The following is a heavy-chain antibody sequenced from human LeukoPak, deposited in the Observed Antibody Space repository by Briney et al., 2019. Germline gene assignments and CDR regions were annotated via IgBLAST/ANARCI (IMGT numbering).Heavy chain of an antibody. J-gene: IGHJ4*02. CDR1: GFTFSNAW. CDR2: IKSKTDGGTT. V-gene: IGHV3-15*01. Sequence: GGSLRLSCEASGFTFSNAWMSWVRQAPGKGLEWVGRIKSKTDGGTTDYAAPVKGRFTISRDDSKNTLYLQMNSLKTEDTAVYYCTTDRYGSSSWDYWGQGTLVTVSS. D-gene: IGHD6-13*01. CDR3: TTDRYGSSSWDY.